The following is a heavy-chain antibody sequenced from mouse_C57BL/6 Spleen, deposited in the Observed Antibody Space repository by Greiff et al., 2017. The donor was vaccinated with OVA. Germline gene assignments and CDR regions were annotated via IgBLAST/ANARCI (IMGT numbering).Heavy chain of an antibody. CDR2: IWRGGST. CDR1: GFSLTSYG. V-gene: IGHV2-5*01. J-gene: IGHJ4*01. Sequence: VKVIESGPGLVQPSQSLSITCTVSGFSLTSYGVHWVRQSPGKGLEWLGVIWRGGSTDYNAAFMSRLSITKDNSKSQVFFKMNSLQADDTAIYYCAKGGYDYDVGYAMDYWGQGTSVTVSS. CDR3: AKGGYDYDVGYAMDY. D-gene: IGHD2-4*01.